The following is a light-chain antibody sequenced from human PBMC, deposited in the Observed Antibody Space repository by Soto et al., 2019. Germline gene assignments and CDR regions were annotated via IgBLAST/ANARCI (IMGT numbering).Light chain of an antibody. J-gene: IGLJ1*01. CDR2: GVS. Sequence: QSALTQPASVSGSPGQSITISCTGTSSYVGGYNYVSWYQQHPGKAPKLMISGVSNRPSGVSNRFSGSKSGNTASLTISGLQTEDEADYYCISYTTSVTYVFGTGTRSPS. V-gene: IGLV2-14*01. CDR3: ISYTTSVTYV. CDR1: SSYVGGYNY.